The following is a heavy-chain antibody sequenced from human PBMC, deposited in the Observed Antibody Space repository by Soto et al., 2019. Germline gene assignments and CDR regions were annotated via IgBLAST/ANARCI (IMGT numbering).Heavy chain of an antibody. D-gene: IGHD3-16*02. CDR3: TREDPRSSGVVVN. V-gene: IGHV3-49*03. J-gene: IGHJ4*02. CDR2: IRSKAYGGTT. CDR1: GFTFGDYA. Sequence: PGGSLRLSCTASGFTFGDYAMSWFRQAPGKGLEWVGFIRSKAYGGTTEYAASVKGRFTISRDDSKSIAYLQMNSLKTEDTAVYYCTREDPRSSGVVVNWGQGTLVTVSS.